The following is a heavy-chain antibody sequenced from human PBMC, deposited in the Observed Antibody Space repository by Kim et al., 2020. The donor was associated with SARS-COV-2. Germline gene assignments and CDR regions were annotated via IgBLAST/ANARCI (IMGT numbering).Heavy chain of an antibody. CDR2: IKKDGSEK. CDR3: ARDRYFFASGTYSLHYYMDV. V-gene: IGHV3-7*01. Sequence: GGSLRLSCSASGFIFSSYWMSWVRQAPGKGVEWVANIKKDGSEKNYVDSVKGRITIARDNAKNSVYLQMNNLRVEDTAVYYCARDRYFFASGTYSLHYYMDVWGQGTTVTVSS. D-gene: IGHD3-10*01. CDR1: GFIFSSYW. J-gene: IGHJ6*03.